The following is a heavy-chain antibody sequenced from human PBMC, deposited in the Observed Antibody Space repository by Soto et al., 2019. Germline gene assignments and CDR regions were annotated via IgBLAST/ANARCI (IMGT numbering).Heavy chain of an antibody. CDR1: GYTFTGYY. V-gene: IGHV1-2*04. D-gene: IGHD3-16*01. CDR3: ARGSTHLGELLGDYMEV. J-gene: IGHJ6*03. Sequence: ASVKVSCKASGYTFTGYYMHWVRQAPGQGLEWMGWINPNSGGTNYAQKFQGWVTMTRDTSISTAYMELSRLRSDDTAVYYCARGSTHLGELLGDYMEVWGKGTTVTVSS. CDR2: INPNSGGT.